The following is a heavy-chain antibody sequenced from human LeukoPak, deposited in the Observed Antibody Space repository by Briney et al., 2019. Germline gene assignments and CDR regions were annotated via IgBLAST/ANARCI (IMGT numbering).Heavy chain of an antibody. CDR3: AKEIVVVPAAMRGSDY. J-gene: IGHJ4*02. V-gene: IGHV3-23*01. CDR2: IGGSGGST. CDR1: GFTFSSYA. Sequence: GGSLRLSCAASGFTFSSYAMSWVRQAPGKGLEWVSAIGGSGGSTYYADSVKGRFTISRDNSKNTLYLQMNSLRAEDTAVYYCAKEIVVVPAAMRGSDYWGQGTLVTVSS. D-gene: IGHD2-2*01.